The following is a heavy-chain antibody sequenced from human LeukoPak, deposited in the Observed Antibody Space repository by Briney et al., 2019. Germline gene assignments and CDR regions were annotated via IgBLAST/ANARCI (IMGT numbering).Heavy chain of an antibody. CDR2: ISGSGGST. CDR1: GFTFSSYS. Sequence: GGSLRLSCAASGFTFSSYSMNWVRQAPGKGLEWVSAISGSGGSTYYADSVKGRFTISRDNSKNTLYLQMNSLRAEDTAVYYCAKTSRTSLLSYFDYWGQGTLVTVSS. V-gene: IGHV3-23*01. D-gene: IGHD1-14*01. CDR3: AKTSRTSLLSYFDY. J-gene: IGHJ4*02.